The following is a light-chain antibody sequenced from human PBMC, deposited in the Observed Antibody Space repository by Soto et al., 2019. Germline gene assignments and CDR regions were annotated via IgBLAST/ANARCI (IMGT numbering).Light chain of an antibody. CDR2: EVS. Sequence: QSVLTQSPSASGSPGQSVTISCTGTSGDVGGYNYVSWYQQHPGKAPKLMIYEVSKRPLGVPDRFSGSKSGNTASLTVSGLQAEDEADYSCSSYAGSDKFYVFGTGTKLTVL. CDR1: SGDVGGYNY. CDR3: SSYAGSDKFYV. V-gene: IGLV2-8*01. J-gene: IGLJ1*01.